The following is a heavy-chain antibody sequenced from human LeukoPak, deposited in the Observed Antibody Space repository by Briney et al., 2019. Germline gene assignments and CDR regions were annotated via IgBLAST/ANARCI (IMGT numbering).Heavy chain of an antibody. CDR3: ARENNDYGGKKAFDY. V-gene: IGHV4-30-4*01. CDR1: GGSFSGYY. J-gene: IGHJ4*02. CDR2: IHYSGNT. D-gene: IGHD4-23*01. Sequence: SETLSLTCAVYGGSFSGYYWSWIRQPPGKGLEWIGHIHYSGNTYYNPSLKGRVSISVDTSKNQFSLKLSSVTAADTAVYYCARENNDYGGKKAFDYWGQGTLVTVSS.